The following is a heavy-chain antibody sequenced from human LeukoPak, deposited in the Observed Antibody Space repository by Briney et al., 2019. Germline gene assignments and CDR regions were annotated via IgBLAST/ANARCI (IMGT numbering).Heavy chain of an antibody. Sequence: SETLSLTCTVSGGSISSSSYYWGWIRQPPGKGLEWIGSIYYSGSTYYNPSLKSRVTISVDTSKNQFSLKLSSVTAADTAVYYCASTVPGYCSGGSCYFSSVRPDYWGQGTLVTVSS. J-gene: IGHJ4*02. CDR1: GGSISSSSYY. D-gene: IGHD2-15*01. CDR2: IYYSGST. CDR3: ASTVPGYCSGGSCYFSSVRPDY. V-gene: IGHV4-39*07.